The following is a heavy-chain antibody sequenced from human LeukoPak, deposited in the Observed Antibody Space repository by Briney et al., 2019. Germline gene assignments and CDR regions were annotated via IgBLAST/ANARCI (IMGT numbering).Heavy chain of an antibody. D-gene: IGHD1/OR15-1a*01. CDR3: ASLKGLTSPHFDY. V-gene: IGHV1-69*04. CDR1: GGTFSSYA. J-gene: IGHJ4*02. Sequence: RASVKVSCKASGGTFSSYAISWVRQAPGQGLEWMGRIIPILGIANYAQKFQGRVTITADKSTSTAYMELSSLRSEDTAVYYCASLKGLTSPHFDYWGQGTLVTVSS. CDR2: IIPILGIA.